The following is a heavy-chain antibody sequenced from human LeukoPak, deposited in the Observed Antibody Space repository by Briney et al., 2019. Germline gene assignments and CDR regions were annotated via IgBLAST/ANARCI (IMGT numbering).Heavy chain of an antibody. D-gene: IGHD3-22*01. V-gene: IGHV3-48*04. CDR1: GFNFKSYS. CDR2: ISSSSGSI. Sequence: GGSLRLSCAASGFNFKSYSMNWVRQAPGKGLEWLSYISSSSGSIYYADSVKGRFTISRDNAKNSLYLQMNSLRAEDTAIYYCARAYYYDSSGWYGYWGQGTLVTVSS. J-gene: IGHJ4*02. CDR3: ARAYYYDSSGWYGY.